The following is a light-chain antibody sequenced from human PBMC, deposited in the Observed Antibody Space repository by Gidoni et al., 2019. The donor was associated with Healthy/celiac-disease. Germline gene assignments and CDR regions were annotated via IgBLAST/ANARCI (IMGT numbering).Light chain of an antibody. V-gene: IGLV3-1*01. CDR1: KLGDKY. CDR3: QAWDSSTAV. J-gene: IGLJ2*01. CDR2: QDR. Sequence: SYELTQPPSVSVSPGQTASITCSGDKLGDKYASWYQQKPGQSPVLVVYQDRKRPSGSPERVSGSNSGNTATLTISGTQAMDEADYYCQAWDSSTAVFGGGTRLTVL.